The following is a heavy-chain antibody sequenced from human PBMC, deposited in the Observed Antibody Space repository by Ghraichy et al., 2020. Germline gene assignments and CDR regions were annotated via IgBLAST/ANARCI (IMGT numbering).Heavy chain of an antibody. J-gene: IGHJ5*02. CDR3: ARNKTGSLSGWFDP. V-gene: IGHV4-39*01. CDR1: GGSMSTSADY. D-gene: IGHD6-6*01. CDR2: IYNSVST. Sequence: SETLSLTCTVSGGSMSTSADYWGWIRQPPGKRLEWSGSIYNSVSTHYNPSLRSRVTISVDPSKDQFSLRLTSVTASDTAAYYCARNKTGSLSGWFDPWGPGLLVTVSS.